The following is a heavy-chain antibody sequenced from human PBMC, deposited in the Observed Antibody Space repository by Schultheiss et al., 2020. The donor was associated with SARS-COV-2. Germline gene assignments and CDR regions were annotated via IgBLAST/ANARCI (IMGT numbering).Heavy chain of an antibody. D-gene: IGHD3-3*01. CDR3: ARGEGVIRFLEWSRPFDY. CDR2: INSDGSNT. J-gene: IGHJ4*02. Sequence: LKISCAASGFTFSSYWMHWVRQAPGKGLVWFSRINSDGSNTIYADLVKGRFTISRDSAKNTLYLQMNSLRAEDTAVYYCARGEGVIRFLEWSRPFDYWGQGTLVTVSS. CDR1: GFTFSSYW. V-gene: IGHV3-74*01.